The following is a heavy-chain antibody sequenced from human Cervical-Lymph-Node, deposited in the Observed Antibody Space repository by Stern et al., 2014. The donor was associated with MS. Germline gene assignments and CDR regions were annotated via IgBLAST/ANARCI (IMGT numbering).Heavy chain of an antibody. J-gene: IGHJ6*02. D-gene: IGHD4-23*01. V-gene: IGHV1-2*02. CDR3: ASQTPALAPYYYFGMDV. CDR2: INPNNGAT. Sequence: QVQLVQSGAEVKKPGASVKLSCEASESTFVRYFMHWVRQAPGQGLEWMGWINPNNGATNYAEKFQGRVTMTRDTSINTVYMDLSGLTSDDSAVYFCASQTPALAPYYYFGMDVWGQGTTVIVSS. CDR1: ESTFVRYF.